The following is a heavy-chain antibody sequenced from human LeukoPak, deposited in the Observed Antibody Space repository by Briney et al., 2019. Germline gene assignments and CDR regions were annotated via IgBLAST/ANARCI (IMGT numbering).Heavy chain of an antibody. CDR2: ISYSGDTI. CDR3: ARDSFVTDSGY. V-gene: IGHV3-11*04. Sequence: PGGSLRLSCAASGFTFSERYMSWIRQAPGKGLEWVSYISYSGDTIYYADSVKGRFTISRDNAKNSLYLQMNSLRAEDTAVYYCARDSFVTDSGYWGQGTLVTVSS. CDR1: GFTFSERY. D-gene: IGHD3-16*02. J-gene: IGHJ4*02.